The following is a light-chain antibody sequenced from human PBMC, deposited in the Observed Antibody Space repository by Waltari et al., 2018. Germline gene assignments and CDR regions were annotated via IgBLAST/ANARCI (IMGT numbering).Light chain of an antibody. Sequence: EIVMTQSPATLSVSPGERATLSCRASQSISSNLAWYQHKPGQPPRLLVYGASTRATGFPARFSGSGSGTEFTLTISSLQSEDFAVYYCQHYGTSPRATFGPGTRVDVK. V-gene: IGKV3-15*01. CDR2: GAS. CDR1: QSISSN. J-gene: IGKJ3*01. CDR3: QHYGTSPRAT.